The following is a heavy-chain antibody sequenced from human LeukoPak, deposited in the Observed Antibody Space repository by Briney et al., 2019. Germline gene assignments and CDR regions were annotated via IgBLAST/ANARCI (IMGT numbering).Heavy chain of an antibody. CDR2: IIPIFGTA. CDR3: ARGSEGGSYYNWFDP. V-gene: IGHV1-69*13. CDR1: GGTFSSYA. J-gene: IGHJ5*02. Sequence: ASVKVSCKASGGTFSSYAISWVRQAPGQGLERMGGIIPIFGTANYAQKFQGRVTITADESTSTAYMELSSLRSEDTAVYYCARGSEGGSYYNWFDPWGQGTLVTVSS. D-gene: IGHD1-26*01.